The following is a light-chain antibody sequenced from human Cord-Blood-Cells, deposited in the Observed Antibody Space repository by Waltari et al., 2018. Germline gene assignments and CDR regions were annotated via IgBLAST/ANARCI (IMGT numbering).Light chain of an antibody. CDR2: AAS. J-gene: IGKJ1*01. Sequence: DIQMTQPPSPLFASVGERITITCRASQSFSSYLNWYQQKPGKAPKLLIYAASSLQSGIPSRFSGSGSGTDFTLTISSLEPEDFATYYCQQSDSAPVTFGQGTKVEIK. CDR1: QSFSSY. V-gene: IGKV1-39*01. CDR3: QQSDSAPVT.